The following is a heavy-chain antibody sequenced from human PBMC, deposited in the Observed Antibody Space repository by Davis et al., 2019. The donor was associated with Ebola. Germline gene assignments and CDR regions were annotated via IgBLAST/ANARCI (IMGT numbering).Heavy chain of an antibody. V-gene: IGHV3-7*01. CDR1: GFTFSSYW. CDR2: IKQDGSEK. J-gene: IGHJ4*02. CDR3: AKLADSSGSLVY. D-gene: IGHD3-22*01. Sequence: GESLKISCAASGFTFSSYWMSWVRQAPGKGLEWVANIKQDGSEKYYADSVKGRFTISRDNSKNTLYLQMNSLRAEDTAVYYCAKLADSSGSLVYWGQGTLVTVSS.